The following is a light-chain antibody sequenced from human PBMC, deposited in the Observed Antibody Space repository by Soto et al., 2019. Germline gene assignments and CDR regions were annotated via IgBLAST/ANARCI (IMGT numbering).Light chain of an antibody. J-gene: IGLJ1*01. V-gene: IGLV2-23*02. Sequence: QSALTQPASVSGSPGQSITISCTGTSSDVGSYDLVSWYQQYPGKAPKLLIFEVTKRPSGVSDRFSGSKSGNTASLTISGLLAEDEAVYYCCAYAGNTIFYVFGTGTKLTVL. CDR1: SSDVGSYDL. CDR2: EVT. CDR3: CAYAGNTIFYV.